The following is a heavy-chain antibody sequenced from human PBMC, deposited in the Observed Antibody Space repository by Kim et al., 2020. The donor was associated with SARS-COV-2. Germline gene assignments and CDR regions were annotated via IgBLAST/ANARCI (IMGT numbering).Heavy chain of an antibody. D-gene: IGHD1-1*01. V-gene: IGHV4-34*01. J-gene: IGHJ3*02. CDR3: ARGPYKSPDAFDI. Sequence: NPSRKSRLSISGDTSKSQFSLKLSSVTAADTAVYYCARGPYKSPDAFDIWGQGTMVTVSS.